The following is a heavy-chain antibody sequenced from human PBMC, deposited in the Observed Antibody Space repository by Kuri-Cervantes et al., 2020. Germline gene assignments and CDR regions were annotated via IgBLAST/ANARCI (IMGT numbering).Heavy chain of an antibody. CDR2: ISRGSTFV. J-gene: IGHJ4*02. Sequence: GESLKISCAASGFTFSNYVMNWVRQAPGKGLEWVSSISRGSTFVNYADSVKGRFTISRDNARNSLFLQLNSLRVEDTAVYYCARVSGIALTGSSDYWGQGTLVTVSS. CDR3: ARVSGIALTGSSDY. D-gene: IGHD3-9*01. V-gene: IGHV3-21*01. CDR1: GFTFSNYV.